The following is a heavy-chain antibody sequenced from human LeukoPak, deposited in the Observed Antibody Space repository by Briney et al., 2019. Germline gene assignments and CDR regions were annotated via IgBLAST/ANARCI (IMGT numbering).Heavy chain of an antibody. J-gene: IGHJ5*02. Sequence: SVKVSCKASGGTFSSYAISWVRQAPGQGLEWMGGIIPIFGTANYAQKFQGRVTITADESTSTAYMELSSLRSEDTAVYYCARDSEQGVLRVGATTGWFDPWGQGTLVTVSS. V-gene: IGHV1-69*13. CDR2: IIPIFGTA. CDR3: ARDSEQGVLRVGATTGWFDP. CDR1: GGTFSSYA. D-gene: IGHD1-26*01.